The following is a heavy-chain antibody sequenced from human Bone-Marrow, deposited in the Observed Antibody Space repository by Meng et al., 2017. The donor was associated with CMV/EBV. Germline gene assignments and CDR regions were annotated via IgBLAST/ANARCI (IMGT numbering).Heavy chain of an antibody. CDR2: ISSSSGYI. CDR3: ARMPRYSTSADTFDI. V-gene: IGHV3-21*01. J-gene: IGHJ3*02. CDR1: GFTFSSYA. D-gene: IGHD2-8*01. Sequence: GESLKISCAASGFTFSSYAMTWVRQAPGEGLEWVSSISSSSGYIYFADSVKGRFSISRDNANSSLYLQMNSLTVEDTALYYCARMPRYSTSADTFDIWGQGKMVNVSS.